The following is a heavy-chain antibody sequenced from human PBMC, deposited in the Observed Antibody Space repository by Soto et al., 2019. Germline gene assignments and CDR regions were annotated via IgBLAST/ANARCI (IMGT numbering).Heavy chain of an antibody. CDR1: GFTFSSYG. CDR3: AKGQSLDY. J-gene: IGHJ4*02. V-gene: IGHV3-30*18. Sequence: GGSRRLSCAASGFTFSSYGMHWVRQAPGKGLEWVAVISYDGSNKYYADSVKGRFTISRDNSKNTLYLQMNSLRVEDTAVYYCAKGQSLDYWGQGTLVTVSS. CDR2: ISYDGSNK.